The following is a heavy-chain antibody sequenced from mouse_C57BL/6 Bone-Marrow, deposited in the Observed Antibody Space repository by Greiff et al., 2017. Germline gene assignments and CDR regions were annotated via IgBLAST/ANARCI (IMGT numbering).Heavy chain of an antibody. CDR3: ARVRSTGAMDY. CDR1: GYTFTSYW. D-gene: IGHD3-1*01. Sequence: QVQLQQPGAELVKPGASVKLSCKASGYTFTSYWMQWVKQRPGQGLEWIGEIDPSDSYTNYNQKFKGKATLTVDTSSSTAYMQLSSLTSEDSAVYYCARVRSTGAMDYWGQGTSVTVSS. V-gene: IGHV1-50*01. CDR2: IDPSDSYT. J-gene: IGHJ4*01.